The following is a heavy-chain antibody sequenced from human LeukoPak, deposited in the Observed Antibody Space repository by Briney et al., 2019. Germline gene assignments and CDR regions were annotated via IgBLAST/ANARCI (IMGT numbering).Heavy chain of an antibody. CDR1: GGSISSSSYY. CDR2: ISHDGST. CDR3: AREHCAGGYCYFLDY. V-gene: IGHV4-39*07. J-gene: IGHJ4*02. D-gene: IGHD2/OR15-2a*01. Sequence: SETLSLTCTVSGGSISSSSYYWGWIRQPPGKGLEWIATISHDGSTYFNPSLKSRVIVSVDTSKNQFSLNLTSVNAADTAVYYCAREHCAGGYCYFLDYWGQGTLVTVSS.